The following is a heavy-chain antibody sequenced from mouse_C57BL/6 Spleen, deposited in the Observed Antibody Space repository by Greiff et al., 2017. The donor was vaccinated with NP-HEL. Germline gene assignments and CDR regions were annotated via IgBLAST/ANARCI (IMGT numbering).Heavy chain of an antibody. Sequence: EVMLVESGGGLVKPGGSLKLSCAASGFTFSDYGMPWVRQAPEKGLEWVAYISSGSSSIYYADTVKGRFTISRENARNTLFLQMTSLRSEDTAMYYCARTITTVEGDDMDYWGQGTSVTVSS. D-gene: IGHD1-1*01. CDR1: GFTFSDYG. CDR3: ARTITTVEGDDMDY. CDR2: ISSGSSSI. V-gene: IGHV5-17*01. J-gene: IGHJ4*01.